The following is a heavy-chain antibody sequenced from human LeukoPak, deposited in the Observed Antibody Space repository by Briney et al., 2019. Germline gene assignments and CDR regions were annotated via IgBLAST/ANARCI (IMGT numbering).Heavy chain of an antibody. CDR2: ISSSSSTI. Sequence: PGGSLRLSCAASGFTFSSYAMHWVRQAPGKGLEWVSYISSSSSTIYYADSVKGRFTISRDNAKNSLYLQMNSLRAEDTAVYYCARGFSGGGSNYWGQGTLVTVSS. J-gene: IGHJ4*02. CDR3: ARGFSGGGSNY. V-gene: IGHV3-48*01. D-gene: IGHD2/OR15-2a*01. CDR1: GFTFSSYA.